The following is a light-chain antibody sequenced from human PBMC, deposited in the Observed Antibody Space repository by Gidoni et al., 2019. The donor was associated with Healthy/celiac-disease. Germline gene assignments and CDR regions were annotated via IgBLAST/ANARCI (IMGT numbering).Light chain of an antibody. CDR2: DAS. CDR3: QQRSNWPVT. V-gene: IGKV3-11*01. Sequence: EIVLTQSPATLSLSPGERATLSCRASQSVSSYLAWYQQTPGQAPRLLIYDASNRATGIPARFSGSGSGTDFTLTISSLEPEDFAVYYCQQRSNWPVTFXPXTKVDIK. J-gene: IGKJ3*01. CDR1: QSVSSY.